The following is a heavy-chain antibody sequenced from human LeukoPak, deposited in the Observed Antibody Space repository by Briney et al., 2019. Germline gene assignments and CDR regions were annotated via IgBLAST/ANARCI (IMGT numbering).Heavy chain of an antibody. Sequence: ASVKVSCKASEYTFTGYYMHWVRQAPGQGLEWMGRINPNSGGTNYAQKFQGRVTMTRDTSISTAYMELSRLRSDDTAVYYCARLVVAGTGYNWFDPWGQGTLVTVSS. D-gene: IGHD6-19*01. CDR1: EYTFTGYY. V-gene: IGHV1-2*06. CDR3: ARLVVAGTGYNWFDP. CDR2: INPNSGGT. J-gene: IGHJ5*02.